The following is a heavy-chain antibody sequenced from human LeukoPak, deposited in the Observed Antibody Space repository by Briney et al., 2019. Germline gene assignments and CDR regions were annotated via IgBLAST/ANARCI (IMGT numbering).Heavy chain of an antibody. J-gene: IGHJ4*02. CDR1: GGSISSNF. D-gene: IGHD1-26*01. CDR2: IYNSGTT. CDR3: ASLRERSYYARGFDY. V-gene: IGHV4-4*08. Sequence: SETLSLTCTVSGGSISSNFWSWIRQPPGKGLEYIGYIYNSGTTNYNPSLKSRVTISVDTPKNQFSLKLSSVAAADTAVYHCASLRERSYYARGFDYWGRGTLVTVSS.